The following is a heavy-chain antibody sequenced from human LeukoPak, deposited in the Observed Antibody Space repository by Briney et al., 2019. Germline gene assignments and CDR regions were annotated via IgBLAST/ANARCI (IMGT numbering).Heavy chain of an antibody. V-gene: IGHV4-59*01. CDR1: GGSISSYY. Sequence: SETLSLTCTVSGGSISSYYWSWIRQPPGKGLEWIGYIYYSGSTNYNPSLKSRVTISVDTSKNQFSLKLSSVTAADTAVYYCARSRIAAAGTGGWGQGTLVTVSS. J-gene: IGHJ4*02. CDR3: ARSRIAAAGTGG. CDR2: IYYSGST. D-gene: IGHD6-13*01.